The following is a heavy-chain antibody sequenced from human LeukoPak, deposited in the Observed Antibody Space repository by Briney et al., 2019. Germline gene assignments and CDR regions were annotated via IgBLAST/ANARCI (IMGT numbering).Heavy chain of an antibody. V-gene: IGHV4-39*01. Sequence: PSETLSLTCTVSLHSMITGSYYCGWIRQPPGKGLEWIGSIYYSGSTYYNPSLKSRVTISVDTSKNQFSLKLSSVTAADTAVYYCEIHGGGFRVSGSYIDYWGQGTLVTVSS. CDR1: LHSMITGSYY. D-gene: IGHD1-26*01. CDR3: EIHGGGFRVSGSYIDY. J-gene: IGHJ4*02. CDR2: IYYSGST.